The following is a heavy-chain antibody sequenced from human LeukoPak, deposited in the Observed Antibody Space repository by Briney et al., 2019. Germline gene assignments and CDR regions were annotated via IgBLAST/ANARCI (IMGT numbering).Heavy chain of an antibody. J-gene: IGHJ4*02. CDR2: NSDGSST. CDR3: ARDYDSFDY. D-gene: IGHD5-12*01. V-gene: IGHV3-74*01. Sequence: PGGSLRLSCAASGFTFSSYWVHWVRQAPGKGLVWVSRNSDGSSTSYADSVKGRFTISRDNAKNTLYLQMNSLRAEDTAVYYCARDYDSFDYWGQGTLVTVSS. CDR1: GFTFSSYW.